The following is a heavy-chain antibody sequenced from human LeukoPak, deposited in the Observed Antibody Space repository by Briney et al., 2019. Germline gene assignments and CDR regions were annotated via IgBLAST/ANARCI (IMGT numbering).Heavy chain of an antibody. J-gene: IGHJ4*02. CDR2: IYYDGST. V-gene: IGHV4-59*01. Sequence: SETLSLTCTVSGGSISRYYWSWIRQPPGKGLEWIGYIYYDGSTNYNPSLKSRVTISVDTSKNQFSLKLSSVTAADTAIYYCATSRGLYFFDYWGQGTLVTVSS. D-gene: IGHD3-10*01. CDR1: GGSISRYY. CDR3: ATSRGLYFFDY.